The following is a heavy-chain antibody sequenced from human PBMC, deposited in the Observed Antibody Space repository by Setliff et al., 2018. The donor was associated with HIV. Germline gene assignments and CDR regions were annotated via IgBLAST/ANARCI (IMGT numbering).Heavy chain of an antibody. CDR1: GYSFSIYW. Sequence: GESLKISCKGSGYSFSIYWIGWVRQMPGKGLEWMGIIYPGDSDTRYSPSFQGQVTISADKSISTAYLQWSSLKASDTAMYYCARQGDYDILTGRNDAFDIWGQGTMVTVSS. J-gene: IGHJ3*02. CDR2: IYPGDSDT. D-gene: IGHD3-9*01. CDR3: ARQGDYDILTGRNDAFDI. V-gene: IGHV5-51*01.